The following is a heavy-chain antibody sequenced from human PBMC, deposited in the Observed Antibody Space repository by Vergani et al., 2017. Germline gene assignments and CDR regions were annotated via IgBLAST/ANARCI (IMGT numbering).Heavy chain of an antibody. J-gene: IGHJ3*02. Sequence: QVQLVESGGGVVQPGRSLRLSCAASGFTFSSYGMHWVRQAPGKGLEWVAVISYDGSNKYSADSVKGRFTISRDNSKNTLYLQMNSLRAEDTAVYYCAKDIVVVPAAISGAFDIWGQGTMVTVSS. D-gene: IGHD2-2*02. CDR1: GFTFSSYG. CDR2: ISYDGSNK. V-gene: IGHV3-30*18. CDR3: AKDIVVVPAAISGAFDI.